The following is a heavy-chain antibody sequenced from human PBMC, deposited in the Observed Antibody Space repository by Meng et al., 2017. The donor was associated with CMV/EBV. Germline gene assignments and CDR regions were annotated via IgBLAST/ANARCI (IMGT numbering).Heavy chain of an antibody. CDR3: ARWATYSSSWYIWNWFDP. V-gene: IGHV1-2*02. Sequence: QGQRGQSGAEVKKPGASVKVSCKASGYTFTGYYMHWVRQAPGQGLEWMGWINPNSGGTNYAQKFQGRVTMTRDTSISTAYMELSRLRSDDTAVYYCARWATYSSSWYIWNWFDPWGQGTLVTVSS. CDR2: INPNSGGT. J-gene: IGHJ5*02. CDR1: GYTFTGYY. D-gene: IGHD6-13*01.